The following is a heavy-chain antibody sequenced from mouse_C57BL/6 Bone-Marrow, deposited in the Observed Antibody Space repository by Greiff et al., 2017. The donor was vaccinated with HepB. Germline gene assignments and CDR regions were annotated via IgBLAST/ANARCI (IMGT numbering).Heavy chain of an antibody. CDR2: ISNGGGST. CDR1: GFTFSDYY. CDR3: ARHHYYGSSYDWYFDV. V-gene: IGHV5-12*01. Sequence: EVQGVESGGGLVQPGGSLKLSCAASGFTFSDYYMYWVRQTPEKRLEWVAYISNGGGSTYYPDTVKGRFTISRDNAKNTLYLQMSRLKSEDTAMYYCARHHYYGSSYDWYFDVWGTGTTVTVSS. D-gene: IGHD1-1*01. J-gene: IGHJ1*03.